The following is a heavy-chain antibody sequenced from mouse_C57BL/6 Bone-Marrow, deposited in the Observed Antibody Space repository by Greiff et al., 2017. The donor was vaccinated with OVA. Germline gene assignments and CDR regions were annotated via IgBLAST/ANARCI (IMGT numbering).Heavy chain of an antibody. J-gene: IGHJ2*01. Sequence: QVQLKQSGAELVRPGASVTLSCKASGYTFTDYEMHWVKQTPVHGLEWIGAIDPETGGTAYNQKFKGKAILTADKSSSTAYMELRSLTSEDSAVYYCTGANWDVNYFDYWGQGTTLTVSS. CDR1: GYTFTDYE. V-gene: IGHV1-15*01. CDR3: TGANWDVNYFDY. CDR2: IDPETGGT. D-gene: IGHD4-1*01.